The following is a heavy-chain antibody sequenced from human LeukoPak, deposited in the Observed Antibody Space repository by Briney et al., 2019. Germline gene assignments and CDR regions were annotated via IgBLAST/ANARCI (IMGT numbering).Heavy chain of an antibody. CDR2: ISYDGSNK. J-gene: IGHJ4*02. CDR1: GFTFSNYN. Sequence: GGSLRLSCAASGFTFSNYNMNWVRQTPGKGLEWVAVISYDGSNKYYADSVKGRFTISRDNSKNTLYLQMNSLRAEDTAVYYCARDTPGGWELYFDYWGQGTLVTVSS. CDR3: ARDTPGGWELYFDY. V-gene: IGHV3-30*03. D-gene: IGHD1-26*01.